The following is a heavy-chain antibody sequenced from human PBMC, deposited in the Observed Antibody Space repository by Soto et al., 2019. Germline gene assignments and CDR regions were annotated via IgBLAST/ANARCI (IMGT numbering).Heavy chain of an antibody. CDR3: ARVRNDDWYFDN. J-gene: IGHJ4*02. Sequence: EVQLVESGGGLVQPGGSLRLSCAASGFTFSNYCMHWVRQAPGKGLVWVSRINIDGRTTTYADSVKGRFTISRDNAENTMYLQMNSLRAEDTAVYFSARVRNDDWYFDNWGQGTLVTVSS. CDR2: INIDGRTT. V-gene: IGHV3-74*01. D-gene: IGHD3-9*01. CDR1: GFTFSNYC.